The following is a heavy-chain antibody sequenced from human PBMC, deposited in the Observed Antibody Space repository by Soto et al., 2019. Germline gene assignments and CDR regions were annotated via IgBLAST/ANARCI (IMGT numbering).Heavy chain of an antibody. CDR3: ARRYYYSLTGYYIGWFDS. V-gene: IGHV4-39*01. CDR2: VSYSGNT. Sequence: LSLTCSVSGDSVSNIYYYWGWIRQPPGKGLEWIGSVSYSGNTYYHPSLKSRVTMSVDTSENQFSLRLSSVTAADTAVYYCARRYYYSLTGYYIGWFDSWGQGILVTVSS. J-gene: IGHJ5*01. D-gene: IGHD3-9*01. CDR1: GDSVSNIYYY.